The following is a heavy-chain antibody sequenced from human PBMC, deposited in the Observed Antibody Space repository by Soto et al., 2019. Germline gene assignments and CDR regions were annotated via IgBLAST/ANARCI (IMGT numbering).Heavy chain of an antibody. Sequence: EVQLLESGGGLVQPGGSLRLSCETSGFTFSSYAMSWVRQAPVKGLEWVSGISVSGDSRYDADSVKGRFTIARDNSKSTLYLQMNSLRAEDTAVYYGATIFRYGDPEYWGQGVLVTVSS. CDR3: ATIFRYGDPEY. CDR1: GFTFSSYA. CDR2: ISVSGDSR. J-gene: IGHJ4*02. D-gene: IGHD2-21*02. V-gene: IGHV3-23*01.